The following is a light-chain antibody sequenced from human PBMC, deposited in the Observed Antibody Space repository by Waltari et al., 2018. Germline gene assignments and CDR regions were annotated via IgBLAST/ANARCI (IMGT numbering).Light chain of an antibody. CDR2: EDI. J-gene: IGLJ1*01. CDR3: HSLNSVGNGYV. V-gene: IGLV3-10*01. Sequence: SNELTQPPSVSVSPGQTARLTCSGDALPTKYASWYQQKSGQAPVLVIYEDITRPSGIPERFSGSSSGTVATLTISGAQVEDEADYYCHSLNSVGNGYVFGTGTKFTVL. CDR1: ALPTKY.